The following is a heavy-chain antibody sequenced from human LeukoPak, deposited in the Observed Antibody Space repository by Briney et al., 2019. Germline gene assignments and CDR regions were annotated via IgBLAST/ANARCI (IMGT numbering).Heavy chain of an antibody. CDR3: AAANSSWLNY. CDR2: IYGGGST. V-gene: IGHV3-53*01. CDR1: GFIVSSNN. J-gene: IGHJ4*02. Sequence: GSLRLSCAASGFIVSSNNMTWVRQAPGKGLEWVSVIYGGGSTYYADSAKGRFTISRDNSKNTLYLQINSLRAEDTAVYYCAAANSSWLNYWGRGTLVTVSS. D-gene: IGHD6-13*01.